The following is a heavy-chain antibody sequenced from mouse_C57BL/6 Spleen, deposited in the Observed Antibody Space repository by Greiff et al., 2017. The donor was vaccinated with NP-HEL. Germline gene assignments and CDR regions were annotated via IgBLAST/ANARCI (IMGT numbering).Heavy chain of an antibody. CDR1: GYSFTDYN. V-gene: IGHV1-39*01. J-gene: IGHJ3*01. CDR3: ARSYDHDGDWFAY. Sequence: VQLKESGPELVKPGASVKISCKASGYSFTDYNMNWVKQSNGKSLEWIGVINPNYGTTSYNQKFKGKATLTVDQSSSTAYMQLNSLTSEDSAVYYCARSYDHDGDWFAYWGQGTLVTVSA. CDR2: INPNYGTT. D-gene: IGHD2-4*01.